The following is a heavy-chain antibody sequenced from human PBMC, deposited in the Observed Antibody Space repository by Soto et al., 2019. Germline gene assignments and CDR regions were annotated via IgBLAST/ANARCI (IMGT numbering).Heavy chain of an antibody. V-gene: IGHV4-34*01. J-gene: IGHJ6*02. CDR3: ARGRGIVVVPAARGAYYGMDV. Sequence: PSQTLSRTCAVYGGCFSGYYCSWIRQPPGKGLEWIGEMNHSGSTNDNPSRKSRVTISVDTSKNQFSLKLSSVTAADTAVYYCARGRGIVVVPAARGAYYGMDVWRQGTTVTVSS. D-gene: IGHD2-2*01. CDR1: GGCFSGYY. CDR2: MNHSGST.